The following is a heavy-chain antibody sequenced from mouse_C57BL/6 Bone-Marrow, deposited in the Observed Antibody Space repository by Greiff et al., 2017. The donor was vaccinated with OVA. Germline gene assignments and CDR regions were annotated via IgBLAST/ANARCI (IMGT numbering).Heavy chain of an antibody. V-gene: IGHV5-16*01. Sequence: EVKLVESEGGLVQPGSSMKLSCTASGFTFSDYYMAWVRQVPEKGLEWVANINYDGSSTYYLDSLKSRFILSRDNAKNILYLQMSSLKSEDTATYYCARAPFTTVVDWYFDVWGTGTTVTVSS. J-gene: IGHJ1*03. D-gene: IGHD1-1*01. CDR1: GFTFSDYY. CDR3: ARAPFTTVVDWYFDV. CDR2: INYDGSST.